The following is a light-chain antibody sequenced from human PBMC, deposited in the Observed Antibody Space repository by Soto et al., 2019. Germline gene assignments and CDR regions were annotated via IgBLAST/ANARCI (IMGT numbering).Light chain of an antibody. V-gene: IGLV2-14*02. CDR1: SSNIGGYNV. Sequence: QSVLTQPASVSGSPGQSITISCSGTSSNIGGYNVVSWYQQHPGKAPKVIVYEGIKRPSGVSDRFSGSTSGSTASLTISGLQAEDEAEYYCCSYTSSSTYVFGTGTKVTVL. CDR2: EGI. CDR3: CSYTSSSTYV. J-gene: IGLJ1*01.